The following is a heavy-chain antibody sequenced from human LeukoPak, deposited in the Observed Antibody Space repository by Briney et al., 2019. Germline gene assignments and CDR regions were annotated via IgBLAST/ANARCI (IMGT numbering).Heavy chain of an antibody. Sequence: GGSLRLSCAASGFTFSSYAMHRVRQAPGKGLEWVAVISYDGSNKYYADSVKGRFTISRDNSKNTLYLQMNSLRAEDTAVYYCARDGLRTMVRGVIPFDYWGQGTLVTVCS. J-gene: IGHJ4*02. CDR3: ARDGLRTMVRGVIPFDY. CDR2: ISYDGSNK. CDR1: GFTFSSYA. D-gene: IGHD3-10*01. V-gene: IGHV3-30*04.